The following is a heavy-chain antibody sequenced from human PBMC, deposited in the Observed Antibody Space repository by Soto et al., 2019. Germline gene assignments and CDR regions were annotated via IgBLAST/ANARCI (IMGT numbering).Heavy chain of an antibody. CDR3: ARALYYYDSSGNRNYYYYGMDV. V-gene: IGHV4-4*02. CDR2: IYHSGST. D-gene: IGHD3-22*01. J-gene: IGHJ6*02. CDR1: GGSISSSNW. Sequence: SETLSLTCAVSGGSISSSNWWSWVRQPPGKGLEWIGEIYHSGSTNYNPSLKSRVTISVDKSKNQFSLKLSSVTAADTAVYYCARALYYYDSSGNRNYYYYGMDVWGQGTTVTVSS.